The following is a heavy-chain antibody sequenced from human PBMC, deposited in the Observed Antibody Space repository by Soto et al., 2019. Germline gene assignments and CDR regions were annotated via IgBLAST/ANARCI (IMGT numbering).Heavy chain of an antibody. D-gene: IGHD5-18*01. J-gene: IGHJ4*02. CDR1: GFTFSSYA. CDR2: ISYDGSNK. Sequence: QVQLVESGGGVVQPGRSLRLSRAASGFTFSSYAMHWVRQAPGKGLEWVAVISYDGSNKYYADSVKGRFTISRDNSKNTLYLQMNSLRAEDTAVYYCARDLRIQLWLHQDYWGQGTLVTVSS. CDR3: ARDLRIQLWLHQDY. V-gene: IGHV3-30-3*01.